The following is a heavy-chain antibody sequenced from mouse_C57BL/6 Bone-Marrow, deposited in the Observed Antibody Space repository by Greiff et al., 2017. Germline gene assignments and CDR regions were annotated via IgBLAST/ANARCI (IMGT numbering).Heavy chain of an antibody. J-gene: IGHJ3*01. CDR3: ARGPPFYYDCGFAY. CDR2: IRNKANGYTT. V-gene: IGHV7-3*01. Sequence: DVKLQESGGGLVQPGGSLSLSCAASGFTFTDYYMSWVRQPPGKALEWLGFIRNKANGYTTEYSASVKGRFTISRDNSQSILYLQMNALRAEDSATYYCARGPPFYYDCGFAYWGQGTRVTVSA. D-gene: IGHD2-4*01. CDR1: GFTFTDYY.